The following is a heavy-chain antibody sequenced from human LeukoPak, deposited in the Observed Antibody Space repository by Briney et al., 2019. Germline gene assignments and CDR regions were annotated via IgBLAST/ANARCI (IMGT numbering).Heavy chain of an antibody. V-gene: IGHV4-4*02. J-gene: IGHJ4*02. CDR2: IYHSGST. CDR3: ARGFIAAAGTGPLSD. D-gene: IGHD6-13*01. CDR1: GGSISSSNW. Sequence: SGTLSLTCAVSGGSISSSNWWSWVRQPPGKGLEWIGEIYHSGSTNYNPSLKSRVTISVDTSKNKFSLKLSSVTAEDTAVYYCARGFIAAAGTGPLSDWGQGTLVTVSS.